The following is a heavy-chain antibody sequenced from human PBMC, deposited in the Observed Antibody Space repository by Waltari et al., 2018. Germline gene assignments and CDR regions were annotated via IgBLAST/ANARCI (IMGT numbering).Heavy chain of an antibody. V-gene: IGHV3-74*01. CDR2: INSDGSST. Sequence: EVQLVESGGGLVQPGGSLRLSCAASGFTFSSYWMHWVRHAPGKGLVWVSRINSDGSSTSYADSVKGRFTISRDNAKNTLYLQMNSLRAEDTAVYYCARDEGPDYYYYYMDVWGKGTTVTVSS. CDR3: ARDEGPDYYYYYMDV. J-gene: IGHJ6*03. CDR1: GFTFSSYW.